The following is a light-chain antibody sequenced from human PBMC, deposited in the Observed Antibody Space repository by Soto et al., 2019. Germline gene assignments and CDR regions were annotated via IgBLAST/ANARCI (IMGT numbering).Light chain of an antibody. J-gene: IGKJ1*01. CDR3: QQYHDIPPT. CDR2: WAS. V-gene: IGKV4-1*01. Sequence: DIVMTQSPDSLAVSLGERATINCKSSQRGFYSCTNRNYLAWYEQNPGQPPNLFIYWASNRESGVPDQSSGSGAGTHLPLSISSLQSEDLALSCCQQYHDIPPTFGQGPKVEIK. CDR1: QRGFYSCTNRNY.